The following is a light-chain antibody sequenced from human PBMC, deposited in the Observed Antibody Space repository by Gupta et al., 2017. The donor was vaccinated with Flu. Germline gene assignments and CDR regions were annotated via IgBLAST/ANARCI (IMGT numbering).Light chain of an antibody. Sequence: PGERATLSCRASKSVSSYVSWYQQKPGQAPRLLIYEASSRAAGIPARFSGGGSRTDFPLTISSLEAEDFAVYYCQQRSDWLTFGGGTKVEIK. CDR1: KSVSSY. V-gene: IGKV3-11*01. CDR3: QQRSDWLT. J-gene: IGKJ4*01. CDR2: EAS.